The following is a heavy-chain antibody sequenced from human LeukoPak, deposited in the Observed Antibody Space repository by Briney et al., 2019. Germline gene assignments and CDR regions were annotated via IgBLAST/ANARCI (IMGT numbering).Heavy chain of an antibody. V-gene: IGHV1-69*13. CDR3: ARASGPYYYDSSGYFPGG. Sequence: GASVKVCCKASGGTFSSCAICWVRQAPGQWLEWMGGIIPIFGTANYAQTFQGRVTITADESTSTAYMELSSLRSEDTAVYYCARASGPYYYDSSGYFPGGWGQGTLVTVSS. CDR1: GGTFSSCA. CDR2: IIPIFGTA. J-gene: IGHJ4*02. D-gene: IGHD3-22*01.